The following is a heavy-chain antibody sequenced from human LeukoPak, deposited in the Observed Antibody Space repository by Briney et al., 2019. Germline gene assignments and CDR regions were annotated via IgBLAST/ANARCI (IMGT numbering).Heavy chain of an antibody. CDR3: ARDPRGSHISSYYPRSYYYYGMDV. J-gene: IGHJ6*02. Sequence: PGGSLRLSCAASGFTFSSYSMNWVRQAPGKGLEWVSSISSSSSYIYYADSVKGRFTISRDNAKNSLYLQMNSLRAEDTAVYYCARDPRGSHISSYYPRSYYYYGMDVWGQGTTVTVSS. CDR2: ISSSSSYI. CDR1: GFTFSSYS. V-gene: IGHV3-21*01. D-gene: IGHD3-22*01.